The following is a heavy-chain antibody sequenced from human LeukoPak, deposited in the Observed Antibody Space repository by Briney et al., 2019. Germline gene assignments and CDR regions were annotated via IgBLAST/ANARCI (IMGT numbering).Heavy chain of an antibody. J-gene: IGHJ6*04. CDR1: GGTFSSYA. CDR2: IIPMFRTA. D-gene: IGHD3-10*01. Sequence: SVKVSCKSSGGTFSSYAISWVRQAPGQGLEWMGGIIPMFRTANYAQKFQGRVTITADESTSTAYMELSSLRSEDTAVYYCARRVRRGVSHPPHYYYYYAMDVWGKGTTITVSA. CDR3: ARRVRRGVSHPPHYYYYYAMDV. V-gene: IGHV1-69*01.